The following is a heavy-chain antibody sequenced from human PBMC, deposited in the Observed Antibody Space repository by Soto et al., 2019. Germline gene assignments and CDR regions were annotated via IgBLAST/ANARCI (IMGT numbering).Heavy chain of an antibody. J-gene: IGHJ4*02. CDR2: VSNFDHLS. V-gene: IGHV1-18*01. CDR3: ARTTVNRRGPGAFDY. Sequence: QVQLVQSGPEMKKPGASMKVSCKASGYTFSSYGVSWVRQAPGQGLERVGWVSNFDHLSMYAEKFRGRVSMTTDRTTDTDDLEMRTQTSDDTALYYFARTTVNRRGPGAFDYWCQGTLVSV. CDR1: GYTFSSYG. D-gene: IGHD4-4*01.